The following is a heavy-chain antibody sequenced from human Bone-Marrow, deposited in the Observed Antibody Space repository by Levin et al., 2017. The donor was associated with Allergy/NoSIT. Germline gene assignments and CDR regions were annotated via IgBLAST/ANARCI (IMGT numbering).Heavy chain of an antibody. Sequence: PGGSLRLSCAASGFTFSSYAMSWVRQAPGKGLEWVSAITGNTGSTNYADSVKGRFTTSRDNSKNTLYLQMNSLRAEDTAVYYCAKDAAPYYYMDVWGKGTTVTVSS. CDR3: AKDAAPYYYMDV. CDR1: GFTFSSYA. J-gene: IGHJ6*03. D-gene: IGHD6-25*01. V-gene: IGHV3-23*01. CDR2: ITGNTGST.